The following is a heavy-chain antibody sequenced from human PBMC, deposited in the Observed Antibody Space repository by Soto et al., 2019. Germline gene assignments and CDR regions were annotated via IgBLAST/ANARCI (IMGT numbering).Heavy chain of an antibody. J-gene: IGHJ4*02. CDR2: ISAYNGNT. CDR1: GYTFTSYG. CDR3: ARLPDIVVVPAAGAPWFDY. D-gene: IGHD2-2*01. V-gene: IGHV1-18*01. Sequence: ASVKVSCKASGYTFTSYGISWVRQAPGQGLEWMGWISAYNGNTNYAQKLQGRVTMTTDTSTSTAYMELRSLRSDDTAVYYCARLPDIVVVPAAGAPWFDYWGQGTLVTVSS.